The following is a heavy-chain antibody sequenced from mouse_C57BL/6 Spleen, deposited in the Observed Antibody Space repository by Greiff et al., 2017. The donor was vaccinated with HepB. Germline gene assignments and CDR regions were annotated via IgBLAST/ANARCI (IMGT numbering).Heavy chain of an antibody. D-gene: IGHD1-1*01. CDR1: GYAFSSYW. V-gene: IGHV1-80*01. CDR3: ARYYGSSEYAMDY. Sequence: LVESGAELVKPGASVKISCKASGYAFSSYWMNWVKQRPGKGLEWIGQIYPGDGDTNYNGKFKGKATLTADKSSSTAYMQLSSLTSEDSAVYLCARYYGSSEYAMDYWGQGTSVTVSS. CDR2: IYPGDGDT. J-gene: IGHJ4*01.